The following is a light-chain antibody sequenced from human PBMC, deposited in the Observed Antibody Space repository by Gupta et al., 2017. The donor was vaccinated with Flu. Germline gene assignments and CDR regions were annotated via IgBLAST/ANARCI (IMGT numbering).Light chain of an antibody. V-gene: IGKV3-20*01. CDR3: QHDANSHPT. CDR1: ESISSNY. Sequence: EFVLTHSPGTLSLSPGERPTLPCRASESISSNYLAWYQQKPGQAPRLLIYGASSRATGIPDRFSGSGSGTDFTLAITRLEPEDFAVYYCQHDANSHPTFGPGTKVEIK. CDR2: GAS. J-gene: IGKJ1*01.